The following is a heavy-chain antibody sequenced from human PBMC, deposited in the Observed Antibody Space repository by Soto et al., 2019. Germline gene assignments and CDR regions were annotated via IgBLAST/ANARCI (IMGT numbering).Heavy chain of an antibody. CDR3: GRGTSCYDWGGYYYYYVMDV. CDR1: GGSISSSSYY. Sequence: SETLSLTCTVSGGSISSSSYYWGWIRQPPGKGLEWFGSIYYSGSTYYNPSLKSRVTISVDTSKNPFSLKLSSVTAADTAVYYCGRGTSCYDWGGYYYYYVMDVWGQGTLVTVSS. J-gene: IGHJ6*02. V-gene: IGHV4-39*01. D-gene: IGHD5-12*01. CDR2: IYYSGST.